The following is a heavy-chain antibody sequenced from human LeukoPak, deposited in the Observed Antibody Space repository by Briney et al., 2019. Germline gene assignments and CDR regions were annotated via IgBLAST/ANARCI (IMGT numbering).Heavy chain of an antibody. J-gene: IGHJ4*02. CDR3: AIDRPNYYGSDGHYYRRDGDY. CDR1: GFNFNIYA. D-gene: IGHD3-22*01. V-gene: IGHV3-23*01. Sequence: GGSLRLSCAASGFNFNIYAMSWVRQAPGRGLERVSSITSRDGTTYYADSVRGRFTISRDNSKNRLFLQMYSLRAEDTAVYFCAIDRPNYYGSDGHYYRRDGDYWGQGTLVTVSS. CDR2: ITSRDGTT.